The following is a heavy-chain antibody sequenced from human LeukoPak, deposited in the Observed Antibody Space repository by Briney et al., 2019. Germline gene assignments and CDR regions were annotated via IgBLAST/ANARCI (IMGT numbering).Heavy chain of an antibody. CDR3: AKVMEVYYYDSSGYIDY. J-gene: IGHJ4*02. D-gene: IGHD3-22*01. V-gene: IGHV3-30*02. CDR2: IRYDGSNK. CDR1: GFTFSSYG. Sequence: GGSLRLSCAASGFTFSSYGMHWVRQAPGKGLEWVAFIRYDGSNKYYADSVKGRFTISRDNSKNTLYLQMNSLRAEDTAVYYCAKVMEVYYYDSSGYIDYWGQGTLVTVSS.